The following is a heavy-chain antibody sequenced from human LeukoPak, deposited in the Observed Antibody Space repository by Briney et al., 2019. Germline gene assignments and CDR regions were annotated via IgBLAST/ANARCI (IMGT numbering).Heavy chain of an antibody. Sequence: GGSLRLSCVVSGFSFSSYWMTWVRQAPGKGLEWVANIKEDGSERKYVDSVKGRFTISRDNAKNSLYLQMNSLRAEDTAVYYCARDYDSSGYSDYWGQGTLVTVSS. D-gene: IGHD3-22*01. CDR2: IKEDGSER. CDR3: ARDYDSSGYSDY. CDR1: GFSFSSYW. J-gene: IGHJ4*02. V-gene: IGHV3-7*01.